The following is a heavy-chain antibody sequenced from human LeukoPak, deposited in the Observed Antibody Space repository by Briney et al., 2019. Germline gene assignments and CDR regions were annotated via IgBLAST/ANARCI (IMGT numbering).Heavy chain of an antibody. V-gene: IGHV3-21*01. J-gene: IGHJ4*02. CDR2: ISSSSSYI. D-gene: IGHD6-19*01. CDR3: ARGHSGWYLVY. Sequence: PGGSLRVSCAASGFTFSSYSMNWVRQAPGKGLEWVSSISSSSSYIYYADSVKGRFTISRDNAQNSLYLQMNSLRAEDTAVYYCARGHSGWYLVYWGQGTLVTVSS. CDR1: GFTFSSYS.